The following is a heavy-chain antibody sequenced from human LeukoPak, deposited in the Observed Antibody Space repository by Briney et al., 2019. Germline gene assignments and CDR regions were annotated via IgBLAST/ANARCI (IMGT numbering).Heavy chain of an antibody. D-gene: IGHD2-2*01. J-gene: IGHJ4*02. CDR3: ARDPASGYFDY. CDR2: IYHGVST. V-gene: IGHV4-38-2*02. Sequence: SETLSLTCTVSGYSISSGYYWGWIRQPPGKGLEWIGSIYHGVSTFYNPSLKSRVAISVGRSKNQFSLNLSSVTAADAAVYYCARDPASGYFDYWGQGTRVTVSS. CDR1: GYSISSGYY.